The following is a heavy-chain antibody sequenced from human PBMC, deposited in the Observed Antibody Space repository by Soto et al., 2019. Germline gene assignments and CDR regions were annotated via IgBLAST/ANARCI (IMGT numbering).Heavy chain of an antibody. D-gene: IGHD4-17*01. CDR2: IFPNDEK. CDR1: GFSLSNARMG. V-gene: IGHV2-26*01. J-gene: IGHJ4*02. Sequence: QVTLKESGPVLVKPTETLTLTCTVSGFSLSNARMGVSWIRQPPGKALEWLAHIFPNDEKSYSTSLKRRLTISKDTSKRQVVLTMTNMDPVDTATYSCARISSDYTFCDYWGQGTLVTVSS. CDR3: ARISSDYTFCDY.